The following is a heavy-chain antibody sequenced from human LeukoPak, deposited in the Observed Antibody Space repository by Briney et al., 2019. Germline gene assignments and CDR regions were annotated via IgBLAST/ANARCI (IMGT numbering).Heavy chain of an antibody. CDR2: VRYDETTK. Sequence: PGGSLRLSCAASGFTFSNYGMHWVRQAPGKGLEWVAFVRYDETTKFYADSVKGRFTISRDNSKNSLFVQMNSLRAEDTAVYFCAKSRSGSANWALQIFDNWGQGTLVTVSS. CDR1: GFTFSNYG. D-gene: IGHD1-1*01. J-gene: IGHJ4*02. V-gene: IGHV3-30*02. CDR3: AKSRSGSANWALQIFDN.